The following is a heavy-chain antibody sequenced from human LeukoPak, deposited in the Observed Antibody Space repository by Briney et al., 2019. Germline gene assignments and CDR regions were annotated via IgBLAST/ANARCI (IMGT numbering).Heavy chain of an antibody. Sequence: SETLSLTCTVSGGSISSSSYYWGWIRQPPGKGLEWIGSIYYSGSTYYNPSLKSRVTISVDTSKNQFSLKLSSVTAADTAVYYCAREGGDSSGSANWFDPWGQGTLVTVSS. CDR1: GGSISSSSYY. CDR2: IYYSGST. J-gene: IGHJ5*02. V-gene: IGHV4-39*07. CDR3: AREGGDSSGSANWFDP. D-gene: IGHD3-22*01.